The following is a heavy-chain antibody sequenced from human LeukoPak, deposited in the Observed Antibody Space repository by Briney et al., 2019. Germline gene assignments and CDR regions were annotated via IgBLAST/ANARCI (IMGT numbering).Heavy chain of an antibody. J-gene: IGHJ4*02. CDR1: GFIFGESFSGYW. CDR3: AKDSQYNYGYGLDY. Sequence: PGGSLRLSCAASGFIFGESFSGYWMSWVRQVPRKGLEWVAVISYDRSNKYYADSVKGRFTISRDNSKNTLFLQMNSLRGEDTAVYYCAKDSQYNYGYGLDYWGQGTLVTVSS. D-gene: IGHD5-18*01. V-gene: IGHV3-30*18. CDR2: ISYDRSNK.